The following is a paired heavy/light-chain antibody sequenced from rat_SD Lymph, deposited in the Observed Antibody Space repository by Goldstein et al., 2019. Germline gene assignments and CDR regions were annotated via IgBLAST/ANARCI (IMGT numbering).Heavy chain of an antibody. D-gene: IGHD1-2*01. J-gene: IGHJ3*01. Sequence: QVTLKESGTGILQPSQALSLTCSFSGFSLSTTGICVSWIRQPSGKGLEWLADICWDDGKGYNPSLKNRLSISKDTSNNQAFLKITSVDTADTATYYCARRAGYYSSPFAYWGQGTLVTVSS. CDR3: ARRAGYYSSPFAY. CDR1: GFSLSTTGIC. CDR2: ICWDDGK. V-gene: IGHV8-17*01.
Light chain of an antibody. J-gene: IGKJ2-2*01. CDR1: QSLFGSVRQKNY. V-gene: IGKV8S5*01. CDR3: QQYYDTPDT. Sequence: DIVMTQSPSSLAVSAGETVTINCKSSQSLFGSVRQKNYLAWYQQKPGQSPKLLIYLASTRESGVPDRFIGSGSGTDFTLTISSVQAEDLANYYCQQYYDTPDTFGAGTKLELK. CDR2: LAS.